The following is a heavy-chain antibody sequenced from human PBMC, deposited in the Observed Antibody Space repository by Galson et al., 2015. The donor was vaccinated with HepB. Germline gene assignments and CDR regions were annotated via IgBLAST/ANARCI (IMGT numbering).Heavy chain of an antibody. V-gene: IGHV1-2*02. D-gene: IGHD2-2*01. J-gene: IGHJ5*02. Sequence: SVKVSCKASGGTFSSYAISWVRQAPGQGLEWMGWINPNSGGTNYAQKFQGRVTMTRDTSISTAYMELSRLRSDDTAVYYCARDEYCSSTSCHLYNWFDPWGQGTLVTVSS. CDR2: INPNSGGT. CDR3: ARDEYCSSTSCHLYNWFDP. CDR1: GGTFSSYA.